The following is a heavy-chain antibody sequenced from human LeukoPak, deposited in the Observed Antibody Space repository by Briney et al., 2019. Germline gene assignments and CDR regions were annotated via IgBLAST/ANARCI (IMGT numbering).Heavy chain of an antibody. CDR1: GGTFSSYA. D-gene: IGHD3-10*01. CDR3: AREKLLWFGELRGRGNFDY. V-gene: IGHV1-69*06. J-gene: IGHJ4*02. CDR2: IIPIFGTA. Sequence: ASVKVSCKASGGTFSSYAISWVRQAPGQGLEWMGGIIPIFGTANYAQKFQGRVTITADKSTSTAYMELSSLRSEDTAVYYCAREKLLWFGELRGRGNFDYWGQGTLVTVSS.